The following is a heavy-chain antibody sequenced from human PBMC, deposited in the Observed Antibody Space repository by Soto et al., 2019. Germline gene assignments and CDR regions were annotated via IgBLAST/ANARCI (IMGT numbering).Heavy chain of an antibody. Sequence: GGSLRLSCAASGFTFSSYAMSWVRQAPGKGLEWVSAISGSGGSTYYADSVKGRFTISRDNSKNTLYLQMNSLRAEDTAVYYCAKDQLRFLEWLLSPLDYWGQGTLVTVSS. CDR2: ISGSGGST. J-gene: IGHJ4*02. CDR1: GFTFSSYA. V-gene: IGHV3-23*01. D-gene: IGHD3-3*01. CDR3: AKDQLRFLEWLLSPLDY.